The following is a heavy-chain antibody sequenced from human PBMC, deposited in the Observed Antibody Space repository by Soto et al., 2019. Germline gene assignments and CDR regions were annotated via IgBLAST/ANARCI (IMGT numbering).Heavy chain of an antibody. CDR1: GFTFSNYA. Sequence: EVQLSESGGGLVQPGGSLRLSCAASGFTFSNYAMTWVRQAPGKGLEWVSGLNGSGGSTSSADSVKGRFAISRDNSKNSLYLEMNSLRAEDTAVYYCARESEDLTSNFDYWGQGTLVTVSS. CDR3: ARESEDLTSNFDY. V-gene: IGHV3-23*01. CDR2: LNGSGGST. J-gene: IGHJ4*02.